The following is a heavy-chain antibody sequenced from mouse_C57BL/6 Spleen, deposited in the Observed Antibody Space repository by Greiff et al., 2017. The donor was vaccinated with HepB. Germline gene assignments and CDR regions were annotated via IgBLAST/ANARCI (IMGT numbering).Heavy chain of an antibody. CDR2: ILPGSGST. V-gene: IGHV1-9*01. Sequence: VQLQHSGAELMKPGASVKLSCKATGYTFTGYWIEWVKQRPGHGLEWIGEILPGSGSTNYNEKFKCKATFTADTSTNTAYMQLSSLTTDDAAIYCCARKRNSFAYWGQGTLVTVSA. CDR1: GYTFTGYW. CDR3: ARKRNSFAY. J-gene: IGHJ3*01.